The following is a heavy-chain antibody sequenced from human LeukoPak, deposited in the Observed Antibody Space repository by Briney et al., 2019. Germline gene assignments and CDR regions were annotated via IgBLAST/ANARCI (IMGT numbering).Heavy chain of an antibody. V-gene: IGHV4-59*01. CDR3: AREGSGYYDFWSGYHPNWFDP. CDR2: IYYSGST. J-gene: IGHJ5*02. Sequence: SETLSLTCTVSGGSISSYYWSWIRQPPGRGLEWIGYIYYSGSTNYNPSLKSRVTISVDTSKNQFSLKLSSVTAADTAVYYCAREGSGYYDFWSGYHPNWFDPWGQGTLVTVSS. D-gene: IGHD3-3*01. CDR1: GGSISSYY.